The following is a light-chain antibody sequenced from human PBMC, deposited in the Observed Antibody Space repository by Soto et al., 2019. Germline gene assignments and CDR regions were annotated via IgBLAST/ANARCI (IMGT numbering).Light chain of an antibody. CDR3: QSYDSSLSGSV. J-gene: IGLJ2*01. V-gene: IGLV1-40*01. CDR2: GNS. CDR1: SSNIGAGYD. Sequence: QSVLTQPPSVSGAPGQRVTISCTGSSSNIGAGYDVHWYQQLPRTVPKLLIYGNSNRPSGVPDRFSGSKSGTSASLAITGLQAEDEADYYCQSYDSSLSGSVFGGGTKLTVL.